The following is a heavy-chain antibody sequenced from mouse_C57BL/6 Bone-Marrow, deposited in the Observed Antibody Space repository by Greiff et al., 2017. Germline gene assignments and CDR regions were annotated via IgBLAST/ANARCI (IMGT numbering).Heavy chain of an antibody. CDR3: ASRGWLLEEFYYAMDY. V-gene: IGHV5-12*01. Sequence: LVESGGGLVQPGGSLKLSCAASGFTFSDYYMYWVRQTPEKRLEWVAYISNGGGSTYYPDTVKGRFTISRDNAKNTLYLQMSRLKSEDTAMYYCASRGWLLEEFYYAMDYWGQGTSVTVSS. J-gene: IGHJ4*01. CDR2: ISNGGGST. CDR1: GFTFSDYY. D-gene: IGHD2-3*01.